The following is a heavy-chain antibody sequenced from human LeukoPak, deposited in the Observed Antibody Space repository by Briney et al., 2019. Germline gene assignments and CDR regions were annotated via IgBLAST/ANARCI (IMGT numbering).Heavy chain of an antibody. CDR3: ARMRGFSYYFDY. Sequence: PSETLSLTCTVSGGSISSYYWSWIRQPPGKGLEWIGYIYHSGSTNYNPSLKSRVTISVDTSKNQFSLKLSSVTAADTAVYYCARMRGFSYYFDYWGQGTLVTVSS. CDR2: IYHSGST. V-gene: IGHV4-59*01. D-gene: IGHD5-12*01. J-gene: IGHJ4*02. CDR1: GGSISSYY.